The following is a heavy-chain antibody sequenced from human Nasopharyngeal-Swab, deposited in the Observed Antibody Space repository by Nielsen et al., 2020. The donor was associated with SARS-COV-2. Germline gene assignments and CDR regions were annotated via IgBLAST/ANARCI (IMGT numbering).Heavy chain of an antibody. V-gene: IGHV3-23*01. Sequence: GESLKISCAASGFTFSSYAMSWVRQAPGKGLEWVSAISGSGGSTYYADSVKGRFTISRDNSKNTLYLQMNSLRAEDTAVYYCAKDLRVFGSYFDYWGQGTLVTVSS. CDR1: GFTFSSYA. D-gene: IGHD3-3*01. J-gene: IGHJ4*02. CDR2: ISGSGGST. CDR3: AKDLRVFGSYFDY.